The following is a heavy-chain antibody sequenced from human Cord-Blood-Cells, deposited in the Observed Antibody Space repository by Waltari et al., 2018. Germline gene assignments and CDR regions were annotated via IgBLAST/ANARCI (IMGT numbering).Heavy chain of an antibody. CDR3: ARGGNSFDY. CDR1: GFTFSSYS. D-gene: IGHD2-15*01. Sequence: EVQLVESGGGLVQPGGSLRLSCAASGFTFSSYSMNWVRQAPGKGLEWVSYISCSSTIYYADSVKGRFTISRDNAKNSLYLQMNSLRDEDTAVYYCARGGNSFDYWGQGTLVTVSS. V-gene: IGHV3-48*02. J-gene: IGHJ4*02. CDR2: ISCSSTI.